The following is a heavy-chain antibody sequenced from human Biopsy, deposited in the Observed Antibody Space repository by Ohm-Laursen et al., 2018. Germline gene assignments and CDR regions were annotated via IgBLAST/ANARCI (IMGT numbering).Heavy chain of an antibody. V-gene: IGHV1-2*02. Sequence: ASVKVSCKASGYTFNAYYMQWARQAPGQGLEWMGWINPNNGGTNYAHKFQGRVTMTRDTSISTAYMHLSGLTSDDTAVYYCARLAYSEYRRDPLDVWGQGTMVTVSS. J-gene: IGHJ3*01. CDR3: ARLAYSEYRRDPLDV. D-gene: IGHD5-18*01. CDR2: INPNNGGT. CDR1: GYTFNAYY.